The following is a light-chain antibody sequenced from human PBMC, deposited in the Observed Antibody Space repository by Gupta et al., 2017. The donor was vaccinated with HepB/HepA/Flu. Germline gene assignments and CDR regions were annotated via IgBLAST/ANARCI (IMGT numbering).Light chain of an antibody. J-gene: IGKJ4*01. CDR1: QSVLYVSRSKNF. CDR2: WAS. CDR3: QQYYSIPLT. V-gene: IGKV4-1*01. Sequence: DIVMTQSPDSLAVSLGDRATIHCKSSQSVLYVSRSKNFLAWYQQKTGQPPKLLIDWASNRGTRGPERFKGRGSGTDFTLTISSLQAEDVAVYYCQQYYSIPLTFGGGTKVEIK.